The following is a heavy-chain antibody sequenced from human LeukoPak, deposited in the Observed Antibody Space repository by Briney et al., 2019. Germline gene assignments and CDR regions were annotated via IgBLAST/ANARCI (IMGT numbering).Heavy chain of an antibody. J-gene: IGHJ4*02. D-gene: IGHD3-10*01. CDR1: GFTFSSFA. CDR2: ISSSSRYT. CDR3: ARVLSRTMVRGVIVY. Sequence: GGSLRLSCVASGFTFSSFAMSWVRQAPGKGLEWVSSISSSSRYTYYADSVKGRFTISRDNAKNSLYLQMNSLRAEDTAVYYCARVLSRTMVRGVIVYWGQGTLVTVSS. V-gene: IGHV3-21*01.